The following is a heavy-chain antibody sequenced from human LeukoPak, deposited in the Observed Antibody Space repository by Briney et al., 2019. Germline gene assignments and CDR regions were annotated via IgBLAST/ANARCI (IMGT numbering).Heavy chain of an antibody. CDR1: GGSISSYY. CDR2: IYYSGST. J-gene: IGHJ5*02. D-gene: IGHD6-19*01. V-gene: IGHV4-59*01. CDR3: ARAQPIAGAHNWFDP. Sequence: SETLSLTCTVSGGSISSYYWSWIRQPPGKGLEWIGYIYYSGSTNYNPSLKSRVTISVDTSKNQFSLKLSSVTAADTAVYYCARAQPIAGAHNWFDPWGQGTLVTVSS.